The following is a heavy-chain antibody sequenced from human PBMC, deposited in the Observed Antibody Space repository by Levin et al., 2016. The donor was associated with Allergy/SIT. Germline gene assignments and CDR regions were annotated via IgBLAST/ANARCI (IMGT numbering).Heavy chain of an antibody. V-gene: IGHV1-8*01. CDR3: AKSVDSSGYYGGQDY. D-gene: IGHD3-22*01. CDR2: MNPNSGNT. Sequence: WVRQAPGQGLEWMGWMNPNSGNTGYAQKFQGRVTMTRNTSISTAYMELSSLRSEDTAVYYCAKSVDSSGYYGGQDYWGQGTLVTVSS. J-gene: IGHJ4*02.